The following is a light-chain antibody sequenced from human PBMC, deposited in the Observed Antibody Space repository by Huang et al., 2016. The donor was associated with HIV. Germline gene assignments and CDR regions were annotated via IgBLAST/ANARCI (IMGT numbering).Light chain of an antibody. Sequence: DIVLTQTPLSLSVTPGQPASISCKSSQRLLQSDGKTYLSWYLQRPGRSPQPLIYEVSTRFFGVADRFSGSGAGTDVTLKISRVEAEDVGVYYCMQSIQPLTFGGGTKVDI. CDR1: QRLLQSDGKTY. CDR2: EVS. CDR3: MQSIQPLT. V-gene: IGKV2D-29*02. J-gene: IGKJ4*01.